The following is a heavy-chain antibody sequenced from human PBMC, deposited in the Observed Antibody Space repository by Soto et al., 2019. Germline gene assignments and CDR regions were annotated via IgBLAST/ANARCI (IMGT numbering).Heavy chain of an antibody. J-gene: IGHJ4*02. CDR1: GGTFSSYA. Sequence: SVKVSCKASGGTFSSYAISWVRQAPGQGLEWMGGIIPIFGTANYAQKFQGRVTITRDTSASTAYMELSSLRSEDTAVYYCARGVAPYYFDYWGQGTLVTVSS. D-gene: IGHD2-15*01. V-gene: IGHV1-69*05. CDR3: ARGVAPYYFDY. CDR2: IIPIFGTA.